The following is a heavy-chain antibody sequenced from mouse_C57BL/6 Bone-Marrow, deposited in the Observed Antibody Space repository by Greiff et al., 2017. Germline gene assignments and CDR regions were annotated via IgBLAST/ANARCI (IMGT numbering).Heavy chain of an antibody. CDR3: ASRDYSNSYYAMDY. J-gene: IGHJ4*01. D-gene: IGHD2-5*01. V-gene: IGHV5-2*01. CDR2: INSDGGST. Sequence: EVQGVESGGGLVQPGESLKLSCESNEYEFPSPDMSWVRKTPEKRLELVAAINSDGGSTYYPDTLERRFIISRDNTKKTLYLQMSSLRSEDTALYYCASRDYSNSYYAMDYWGQGTSVTVSS. CDR1: EYEFPSPD.